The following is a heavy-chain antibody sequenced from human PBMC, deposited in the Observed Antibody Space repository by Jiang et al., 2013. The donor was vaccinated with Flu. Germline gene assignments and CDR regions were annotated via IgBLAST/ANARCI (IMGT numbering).Heavy chain of an antibody. J-gene: IGHJ4*01. D-gene: IGHD4-17*01. V-gene: IGHV1-8*01. CDR2: MSPNSGHT. CDR3: ARGYALDY. Sequence: EWLAWMSPNSGHTGYAQKFQGRLTMTRNTSINTAYMELSSLRSEDTAVYYCARGYALDYWGQGTLVTVSS.